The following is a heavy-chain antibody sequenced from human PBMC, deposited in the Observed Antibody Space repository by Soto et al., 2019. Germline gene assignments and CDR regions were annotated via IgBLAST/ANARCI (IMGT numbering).Heavy chain of an antibody. CDR3: ARGPMATTPRFDY. Sequence: QVQLVESGGGVVQPGRSLRLSCAASGFTFSSYAMHWVRQAPGKGLEWVAVISYDGSNKYYADSVKGRFTISRDNSKNTLYLQMNSLRAEDTAVYYCARGPMATTPRFDYWGQGTLVTVSS. D-gene: IGHD5-12*01. CDR1: GFTFSSYA. CDR2: ISYDGSNK. V-gene: IGHV3-30-3*01. J-gene: IGHJ4*02.